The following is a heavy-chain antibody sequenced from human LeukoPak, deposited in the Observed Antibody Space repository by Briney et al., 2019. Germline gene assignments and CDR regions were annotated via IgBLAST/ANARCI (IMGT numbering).Heavy chain of an antibody. J-gene: IGHJ3*02. CDR3: AVVVTAIRRYDAFDI. CDR1: GFTVSSNY. D-gene: IGHD2-21*02. V-gene: IGHV3-53*01. CDR2: IYSGGST. Sequence: GGSLRLSCAASGFTVSSNYMSWVRQAPGKGLEWVSVIYSGGSTYYADPVKGRFTISRDNSKNTLYLQMNSLRAEDTAVYYCAVVVTAIRRYDAFDIWGQGTMVTVSS.